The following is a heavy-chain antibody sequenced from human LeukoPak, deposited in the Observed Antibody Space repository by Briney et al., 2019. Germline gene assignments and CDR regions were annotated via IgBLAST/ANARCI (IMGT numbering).Heavy chain of an antibody. CDR3: AKSGCSTNCPAGD. CDR1: GFTFSSYW. J-gene: IGHJ4*02. CDR2: ISGSGGST. Sequence: HPGGSLRLSCAASGFTFSSYWMSWVRQAPGKGLEWVSTISGSGGSTYYADSVKGRFTISRDNSKNTLYLQMNSLRAEDTAVYYCAKSGCSTNCPAGDWGQGTLVTVSS. D-gene: IGHD2-2*01. V-gene: IGHV3-23*01.